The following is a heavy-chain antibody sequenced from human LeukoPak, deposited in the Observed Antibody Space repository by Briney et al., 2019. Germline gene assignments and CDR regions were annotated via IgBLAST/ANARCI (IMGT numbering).Heavy chain of an antibody. D-gene: IGHD3-22*01. J-gene: IGHJ4*02. Sequence: ASGKVSCKASGFTFTSSAVQWVRQARGQRLEWIGWIVVGSGNTNYAQKFQERVTITRDMSTSTAYMELSSLRSEDTAVYYCAAVLVYDSSGYYEDQFDYWGQGTLVTVSS. CDR1: GFTFTSSA. CDR2: IVVGSGNT. CDR3: AAVLVYDSSGYYEDQFDY. V-gene: IGHV1-58*01.